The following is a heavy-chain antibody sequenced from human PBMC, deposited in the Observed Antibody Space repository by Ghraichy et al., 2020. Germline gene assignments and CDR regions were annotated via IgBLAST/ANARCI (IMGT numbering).Heavy chain of an antibody. Sequence: ASAKVSCKASGYTFTEHYMHWVRQAPGQGLEWMGIIKTSGGSTNSAQKFQGRATMTIDTSTSTFYMELWSLRSEDTAIYYCARAKDYFYDSSGYSGNFDYWGQGTLVTVSS. CDR2: IKTSGGST. D-gene: IGHD3-22*01. CDR1: GYTFTEHY. CDR3: ARAKDYFYDSSGYSGNFDY. J-gene: IGHJ4*02. V-gene: IGHV1-46*01.